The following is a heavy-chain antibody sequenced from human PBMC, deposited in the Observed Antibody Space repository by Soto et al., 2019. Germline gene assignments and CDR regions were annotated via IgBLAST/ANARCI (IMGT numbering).Heavy chain of an antibody. J-gene: IGHJ5*02. CDR3: AIGYSYAPFGP. V-gene: IGHV3-23*01. CDR2: ISGSGDST. Sequence: GGSLRLSCAASGFTFSSYAMSWVRQAPGKGLEWVSGISGSGDSTYYADSVKGRFTISRDNSKNTLYLQMNSLRAEDTAVYYCAIGYSYAPFGPWGQGTLVAVSS. CDR1: GFTFSSYA. D-gene: IGHD5-18*01.